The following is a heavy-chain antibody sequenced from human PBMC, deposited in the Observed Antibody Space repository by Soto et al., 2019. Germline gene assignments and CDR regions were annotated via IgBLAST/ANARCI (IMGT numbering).Heavy chain of an antibody. J-gene: IGHJ4*02. D-gene: IGHD5-18*01. V-gene: IGHV1-46*01. CDR1: GYTFTSYY. CDR2: INPSGGST. CDR3: ARAPGTAMVSPYFDY. Sequence: GASVKVSCKASGYTFTSYYMHWVRQAPGQGLEWMGIINPSGGSTSYAQKFQGRVTMTRDTSTSTVHMELSSLRSEDTAVYYCARAPGTAMVSPYFDYWGQGTLVTVSS.